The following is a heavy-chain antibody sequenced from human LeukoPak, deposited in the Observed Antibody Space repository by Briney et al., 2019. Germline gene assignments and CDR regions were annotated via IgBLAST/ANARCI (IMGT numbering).Heavy chain of an antibody. J-gene: IGHJ4*02. CDR1: GFTFSNYN. CDR3: ARASYSSWTFFEY. V-gene: IGHV3-21*01. Sequence: GGSLRLSCAASGFTFSNYNMNWVRQAPGKGLEWVSCISISSNYIYYPDSVKGRFTISRDNAKNSLYLQMNSLRAEDTAVYYCARASYSSWTFFEYWGQGTLVTVSS. D-gene: IGHD6-6*01. CDR2: ISISSNYI.